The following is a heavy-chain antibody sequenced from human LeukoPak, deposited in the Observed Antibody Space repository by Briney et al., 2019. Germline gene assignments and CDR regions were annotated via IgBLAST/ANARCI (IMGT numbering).Heavy chain of an antibody. V-gene: IGHV4-30-2*01. J-gene: IGHJ1*01. D-gene: IGHD6-13*01. CDR2: IYHSGST. CDR3: ARDGLAAAGAEYFQH. CDR1: GGSISSGGYY. Sequence: PSETLSLTCTVSGGSISSGGYYWSWIRQPPGKGLEWIGYIYHSGSTYYNPSLKSRVTISVDTSKNQFSLKLSSVTAADTAVYYCARDGLAAAGAEYFQHWGQGTLVTVSS.